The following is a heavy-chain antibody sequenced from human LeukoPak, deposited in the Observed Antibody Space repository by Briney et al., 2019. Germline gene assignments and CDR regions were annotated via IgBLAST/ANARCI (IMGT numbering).Heavy chain of an antibody. CDR2: ISSSSSYT. Sequence: GGSLRLSCAASGFTFSDYYMSWIRQAPGKGLEWVSYISSSSSYTNYADSVKGRFTISRDNAKNSLYLQMNSLRAEDTAVYYCARIRDSGGYYGPGAFDIWGQGTMVTVSS. CDR1: GFTFSDYY. D-gene: IGHD1-26*01. CDR3: ARIRDSGGYYGPGAFDI. V-gene: IGHV3-11*06. J-gene: IGHJ3*02.